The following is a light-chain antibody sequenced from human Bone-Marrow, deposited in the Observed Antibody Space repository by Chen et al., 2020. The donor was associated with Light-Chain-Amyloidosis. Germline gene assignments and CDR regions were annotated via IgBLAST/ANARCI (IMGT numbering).Light chain of an antibody. CDR2: RDT. CDR3: QSADSSGTYEVI. V-gene: IGLV3-25*03. J-gene: IGLJ2*01. CDR1: DLPTNY. Sequence: SYELTQPPSVSVSPGQPARITCSGEDLPTNYAYWYPQKPGQAPVLVIHRDTERPSGISERFSGSSSGTTATLTISGVQAEDEADYHCQSADSSGTYEVIFGGGTKLTVL.